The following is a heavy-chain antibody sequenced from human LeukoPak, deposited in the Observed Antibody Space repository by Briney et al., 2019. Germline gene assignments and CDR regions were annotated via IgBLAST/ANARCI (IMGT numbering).Heavy chain of an antibody. J-gene: IGHJ6*02. CDR2: IKQDGSEK. CDR3: ARAGVVVAHSQLGGYYYYGMDV. CDR1: GFTFSSYW. D-gene: IGHD2-15*01. Sequence: GGSPRLSCAASGFTFSSYWMSWVRQAPGKGLEWVANIKQDGSEKYYVDSVKGRFTISRDNAKNSLYLQMNSLRAEDTAVYYCARAGVVVAHSQLGGYYYYGMDVWGQGTTVTVSS. V-gene: IGHV3-7*01.